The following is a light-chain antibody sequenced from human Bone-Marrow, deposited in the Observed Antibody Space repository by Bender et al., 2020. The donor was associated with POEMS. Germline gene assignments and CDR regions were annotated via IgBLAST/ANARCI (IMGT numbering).Light chain of an antibody. CDR3: QSYDSTLSGSV. CDR1: SSNTGSRYD. Sequence: QSVLTQPPSVSEAPGQRVTISCTGSSSNTGSRYDINWYQHLPGTAPKLLIYGYNNRPSGVPDRFSGSKSGTSASLAITGLQAEDEGDYYCQSYDSTLSGSVFGGGTKLTVL. V-gene: IGLV1-40*01. J-gene: IGLJ2*01. CDR2: GYN.